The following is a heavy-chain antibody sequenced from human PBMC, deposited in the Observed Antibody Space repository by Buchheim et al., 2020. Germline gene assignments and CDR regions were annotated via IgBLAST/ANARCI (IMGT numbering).Heavy chain of an antibody. J-gene: IGHJ5*02. CDR3: ARGCSSTSCKPFDP. CDR1: GFTFSSYG. Sequence: QVQLVESGGGVVQPGRSLRLSCAASGFTFSSYGMRWVRQAPGKGLEWVAGIWYDGSNKYYADSVKGRFTISRDNSKKTLYLQMNSLRAEDTAVYYCARGCSSTSCKPFDPWGQGTL. V-gene: IGHV3-33*01. D-gene: IGHD2-2*01. CDR2: IWYDGSNK.